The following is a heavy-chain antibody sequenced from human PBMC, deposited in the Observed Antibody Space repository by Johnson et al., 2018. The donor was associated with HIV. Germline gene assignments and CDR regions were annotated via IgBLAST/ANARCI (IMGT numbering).Heavy chain of an antibody. D-gene: IGHD2-15*01. J-gene: IGHJ3*02. CDR3: AKESMARIVVVVAAAPPTAFDI. CDR2: IWYDGSNK. Sequence: QVQLVESGGGVVQPGRSLRLSCVASGFTFSSYGMHWVRQAPGKGLEWVAVIWYDGSNKYYADSVKGRFTISRDNSKNTLYLQMNSLGAEDTAVYYCAKESMARIVVVVAAAPPTAFDIWGQGTMVTGSS. V-gene: IGHV3-33*06. CDR1: GFTFSSYG.